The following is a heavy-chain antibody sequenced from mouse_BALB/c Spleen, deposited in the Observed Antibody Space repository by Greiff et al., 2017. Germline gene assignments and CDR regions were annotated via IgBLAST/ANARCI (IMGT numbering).Heavy chain of an antibody. J-gene: IGHJ4*01. Sequence: QVQLQQPGAELVKPGASVKLSCKTSGFTFSSSYISWLKQKPGQSLEWIAWIYAGTGGTSYNQKFTGKAQLTVDTSSSTAYMQFSSLTTEDSAIYYCARTTMITTGGPFYAMDYWGQGTSVTVSS. CDR2: IYAGTGGT. CDR3: ARTTMITTGGPFYAMDY. D-gene: IGHD2-4*01. CDR1: GFTFSSSY. V-gene: IGHV1-55*01.